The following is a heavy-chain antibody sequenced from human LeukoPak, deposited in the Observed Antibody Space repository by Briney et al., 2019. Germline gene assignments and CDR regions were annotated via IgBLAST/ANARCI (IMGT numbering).Heavy chain of an antibody. D-gene: IGHD4-17*01. V-gene: IGHV4-39*07. J-gene: IGHJ5*02. CDR1: GGSISSSSYY. CDR3: ARDGPDYGDYGWFDP. CDR2: IYYSGST. Sequence: PSETLSLTCTVSGGSISSSSYYWGWIRQPPGKGLEWIGSIYYSGSTYYNPSLKSRVTISVDTSKNQFSLKLSSVTAADTAVYYCARDGPDYGDYGWFDPWGQGTLVTVSS.